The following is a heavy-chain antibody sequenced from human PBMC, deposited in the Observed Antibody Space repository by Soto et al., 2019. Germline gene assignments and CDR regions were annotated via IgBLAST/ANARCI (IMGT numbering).Heavy chain of an antibody. V-gene: IGHV3-30*01. CDR3: ARVHYYDRSGPLL. J-gene: IGHJ4*02. CDR1: GFTFSTHS. D-gene: IGHD3-22*01. Sequence: PGGSLRLSCAASGFTFSTHSMHWVRQAPGKGLEWVATKSYDFINEYYADSVKGRFTVSRDNSKNTLYLQMNSLRVEDTAVYYCARVHYYDRSGPLLWGQGTQVTVSS. CDR2: KSYDFINE.